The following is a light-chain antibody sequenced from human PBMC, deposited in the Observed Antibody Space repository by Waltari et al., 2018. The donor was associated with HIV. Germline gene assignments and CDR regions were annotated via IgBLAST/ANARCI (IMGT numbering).Light chain of an antibody. CDR2: RAT. CDR3: QQYHHFPFN. V-gene: IGKV1-5*03. CDR1: QHHNTW. Sequence: DIHITQSPSTLSASVGARVILTFRASQHHNTWLAWYRQKPGKAPELLIYRATSVQRAVPSRSSGGAAGADFTLTIRSLQPDDVAPYYCQQYHHFPFNFGPGTTVDI. J-gene: IGKJ3*01.